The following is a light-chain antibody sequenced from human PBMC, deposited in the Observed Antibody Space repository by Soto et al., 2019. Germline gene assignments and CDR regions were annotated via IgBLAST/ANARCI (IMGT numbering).Light chain of an antibody. CDR3: QQSANWLRT. CDR1: QSVKTF. J-gene: IGKJ1*01. Sequence: EIVLTQSPATLSLSPGQRATLSCRASQSVKTFLVWYQHRPGQAPRVLIYDASTRATGIPTRFSGSGSGTEFTLTISSLQPEDFAVYYCQQSANWLRTFGQGTKVDI. V-gene: IGKV3-11*01. CDR2: DAS.